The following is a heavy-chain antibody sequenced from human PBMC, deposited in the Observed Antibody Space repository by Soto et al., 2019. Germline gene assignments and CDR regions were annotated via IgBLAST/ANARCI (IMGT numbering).Heavy chain of an antibody. Sequence: QVQLVQSGAEVKKPGASVKFACKASGYIFANYGITWVRQAPGQGLEWMGWISCYNGNTKYAQNLQGRVTMTSDTSTTTAYMELRNLRSDDTAVYYCARYEVPAANWLDRWGQGTLVTVSS. J-gene: IGHJ5*02. CDR2: ISCYNGNT. D-gene: IGHD2-2*01. CDR3: ARYEVPAANWLDR. V-gene: IGHV1-18*01. CDR1: GYIFANYG.